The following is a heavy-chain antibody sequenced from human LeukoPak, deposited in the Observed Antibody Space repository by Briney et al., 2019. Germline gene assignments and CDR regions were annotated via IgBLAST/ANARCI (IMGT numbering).Heavy chain of an antibody. CDR2: ISAYNGNT. CDR3: ARSLPLTVGDSRDNFDY. D-gene: IGHD4-23*01. CDR1: GYTFTSYG. J-gene: IGHJ4*02. V-gene: IGHV1-18*01. Sequence: ASVKASCKASGYTFTSYGISWVRQAPGQGLEWMGWISAYNGNTNYAQKLQGRVTMTTDTSTSTAYMELRSLRSDDTAVYYCARSLPLTVGDSRDNFDYWGQGTLVTVSS.